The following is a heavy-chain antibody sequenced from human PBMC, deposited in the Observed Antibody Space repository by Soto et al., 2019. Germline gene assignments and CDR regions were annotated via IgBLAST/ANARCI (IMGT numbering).Heavy chain of an antibody. V-gene: IGHV1-69*12. CDR2: IIPIFGTA. J-gene: IGHJ4*02. D-gene: IGHD5-18*01. CDR3: ARESPGYSYGSCFDY. CDR1: GGTFSSYA. Sequence: QVQLVQSGAEVKKPGSSVKVSCKASGGTFSSYAISWVRQAPGQGLEWMGGIIPIFGTANYAQKFQGRVTITADESTSTAHMELSSLRAEDTAVYYCARESPGYSYGSCFDYWGQGTLVTVSS.